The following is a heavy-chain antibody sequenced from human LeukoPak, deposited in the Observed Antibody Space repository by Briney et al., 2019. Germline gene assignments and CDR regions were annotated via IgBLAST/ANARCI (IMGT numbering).Heavy chain of an antibody. CDR1: GGSISSYY. V-gene: IGHV4-59*08. CDR3: ARLGAVEGAY. Sequence: SETLSLTCTVSGGSISSYYWSWIRQPPGKGLEWIGYIYYSGSTNYNPSLKSRVTISVDTSKNQFSLKLSSVTAADTAVYYCARLGAVEGAYWGQGTLVTVSS. J-gene: IGHJ4*02. CDR2: IYYSGST. D-gene: IGHD6-19*01.